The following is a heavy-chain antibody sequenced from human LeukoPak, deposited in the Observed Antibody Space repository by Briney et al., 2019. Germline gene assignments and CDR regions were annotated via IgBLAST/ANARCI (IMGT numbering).Heavy chain of an antibody. J-gene: IGHJ4*02. CDR2: ISPTGSTT. CDR1: GFSFSGHW. CDR3: ARGPNSNWSGLDF. Sequence: GSLRLSCAASGFSFSGHWMHWARQLPGKGLVWVSRISPTGSTTSYADSVKGRFTVSRDNAKNTLYLQVNNLRAEDTAVYYCARGPNSNWSGLDFWGQGTLLTVSS. V-gene: IGHV3-74*01. D-gene: IGHD6-6*01.